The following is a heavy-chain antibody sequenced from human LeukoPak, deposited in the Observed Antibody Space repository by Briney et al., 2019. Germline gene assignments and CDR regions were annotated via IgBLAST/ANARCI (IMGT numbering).Heavy chain of an antibody. D-gene: IGHD2-15*01. J-gene: IGHJ6*03. V-gene: IGHV4-59*08. CDR2: IYYDGST. CDR1: GGSISSYY. Sequence: SETLSLTCTVSGGSISSYYWSWIRQSPGKGLEWIGYIYYDGSTNYNPSLRGRVTISVDTSKNQFSLKLSSVTAADTAVYYCARLVGYYYYYMDVWGKGTTVTVSS. CDR3: ARLVGYYYYYMDV.